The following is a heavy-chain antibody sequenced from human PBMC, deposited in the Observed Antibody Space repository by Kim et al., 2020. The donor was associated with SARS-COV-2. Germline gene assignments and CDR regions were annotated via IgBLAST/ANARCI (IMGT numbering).Heavy chain of an antibody. J-gene: IGHJ4*02. CDR2: IIPIFGTA. D-gene: IGHD5-12*01. Sequence: SVKVSCKASGGTFSSYAISWVRQAPGQGLEWMGGIIPIFGTANYAQKFQGRVTITADESTSTAYMELSSLRSEDTAVYYCARGTLRLRVTTPLDYWGQGTLVTVSS. CDR3: ARGTLRLRVTTPLDY. V-gene: IGHV1-69*13. CDR1: GGTFSSYA.